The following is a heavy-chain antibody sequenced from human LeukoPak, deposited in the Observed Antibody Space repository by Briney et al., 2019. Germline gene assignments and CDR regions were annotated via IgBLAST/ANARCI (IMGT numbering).Heavy chain of an antibody. Sequence: GGSLRLSCAASGFTFSSYGIHWVRQAPGKGLEWVAFIRYDGSNKYHADSVKGRFTISRDNSKNTVYLQMNSLRAEDTAVYYCAKAPDGNLYFQHWGQGTLVTVSS. CDR3: AKAPDGNLYFQH. CDR2: IRYDGSNK. V-gene: IGHV3-30*02. CDR1: GFTFSSYG. J-gene: IGHJ1*01. D-gene: IGHD1-7*01.